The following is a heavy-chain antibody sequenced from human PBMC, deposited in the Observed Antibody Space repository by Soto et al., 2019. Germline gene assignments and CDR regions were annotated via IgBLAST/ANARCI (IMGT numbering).Heavy chain of an antibody. Sequence: HVQLQESGPGPVTPSQTLSLSCTVSGVSITSGSYYWTWLRQSPGKGLEWSGYSYYRDNTYYNPSRNGRATISVDTSTNQFSLKLTSLTAADPAVYYCARGGYDTSGQSFIGWGPDCWGQGTLVTVSS. CDR3: ARGGYDTSGQSFIGWGPDC. V-gene: IGHV4-30-4*01. J-gene: IGHJ4*02. CDR1: GVSITSGSYY. CDR2: SYYRDNT. D-gene: IGHD3-22*01.